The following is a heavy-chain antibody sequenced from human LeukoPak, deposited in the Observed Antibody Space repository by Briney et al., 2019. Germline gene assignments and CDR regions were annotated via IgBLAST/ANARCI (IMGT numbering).Heavy chain of an antibody. D-gene: IGHD3-22*01. CDR2: IYTSGST. CDR1: GGSISSGSYY. Sequence: SETLSLTCTVSGGSISSGSYYWSWIRQPAGKGLEWIGRIYTSGSTNYNPSLKSRVTMSVDTSKNQFSLKLSSVTAADTAVYYCARDLAGPLNYYDSSATEGAFDIWGQGTMVTVSS. CDR3: ARDLAGPLNYYDSSATEGAFDI. J-gene: IGHJ3*02. V-gene: IGHV4-61*02.